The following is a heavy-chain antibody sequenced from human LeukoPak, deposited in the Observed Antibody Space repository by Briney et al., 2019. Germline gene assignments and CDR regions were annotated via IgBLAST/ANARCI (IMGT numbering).Heavy chain of an antibody. D-gene: IGHD5-18*01. CDR2: IYYSGST. CDR1: GGSISSSSYY. J-gene: IGHJ4*02. CDR3: ARQGGGGYSYGYELAY. V-gene: IGHV4-39*01. Sequence: NPPETLSLTCTVSGGSISSSSYYWGWIRQPPGKGLEWIGSIYYSGSTYYNPTLKSRVTISVDTSKNQFSLKLSSVTAADTAVYYCARQGGGGYSYGYELAYWGQGTLVTVSS.